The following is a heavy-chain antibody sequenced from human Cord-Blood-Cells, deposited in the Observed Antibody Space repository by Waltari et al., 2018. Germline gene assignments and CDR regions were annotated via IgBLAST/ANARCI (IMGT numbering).Heavy chain of an antibody. J-gene: IGHJ4*02. CDR1: GINFSSYA. Sequence: EVQLLESWGGLVQPRGSLRLSCAASGINFSSYAMRWVRQAPGKGLELVSAISGSGGSTYYAHSVNGRFTISRDNSKNTLYLQMISLRAEDTAVYYCAKDLAGGIEGPYWGQGTLVTVSS. CDR2: ISGSGGST. V-gene: IGHV3-23*01. D-gene: IGHD3-16*01. CDR3: AKDLAGGIEGPY.